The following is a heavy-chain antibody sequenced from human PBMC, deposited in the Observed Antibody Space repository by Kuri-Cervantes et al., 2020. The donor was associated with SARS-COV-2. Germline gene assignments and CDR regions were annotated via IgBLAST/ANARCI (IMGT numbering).Heavy chain of an antibody. CDR1: GFTFSHFS. CDR2: ISSSSSMI. V-gene: IGHV3-48*01. J-gene: IGHJ4*02. D-gene: IGHD3-3*01. CDR3: ARGSDFWSGYYFEY. Sequence: GESLKFSCAVSGFTFSHFSMTWVRQAPGKGLEWIAYISSSSSMIYYADSVTGRFTISRDTDKNSVSLQMDSLRVDDTAVYYCARGSDFWSGYYFEYWGQGTLVTVSS.